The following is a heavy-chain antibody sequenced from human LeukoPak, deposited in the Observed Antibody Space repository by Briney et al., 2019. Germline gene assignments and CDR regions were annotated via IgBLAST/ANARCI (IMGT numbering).Heavy chain of an antibody. V-gene: IGHV3-30-3*01. D-gene: IGHD3-22*01. CDR1: GFTFSSYA. J-gene: IGHJ4*02. CDR3: ARGHYYDSSGPGY. Sequence: GGSLRLSCAASGFTFSSYAMHWVRQAPGKGLEWVAVISYDGSNKYYADSVKGRFTISRDNSKNTLYLQMNSLRAEDTAAYYCARGHYYDSSGPGYWGQGTLVTVSS. CDR2: ISYDGSNK.